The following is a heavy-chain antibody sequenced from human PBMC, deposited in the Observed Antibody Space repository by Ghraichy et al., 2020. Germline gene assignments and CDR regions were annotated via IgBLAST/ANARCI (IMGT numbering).Heavy chain of an antibody. V-gene: IGHV3-33*01. CDR3: ARGTLPLVGDRRQNIYYYYGMDV. CDR1: GFVFNSFG. CDR2: IWYDGSNK. D-gene: IGHD2-2*01. Sequence: GGSLRLSCAASGFVFNSFGMYWVRQAPGKGLEWVAIIWYDGSNKYYTESVKGRFTISRDNSKNMLYLQMNSLRAEDTAVYYCARGTLPLVGDRRQNIYYYYGMDVWGQGTTVTVSS. J-gene: IGHJ6*02.